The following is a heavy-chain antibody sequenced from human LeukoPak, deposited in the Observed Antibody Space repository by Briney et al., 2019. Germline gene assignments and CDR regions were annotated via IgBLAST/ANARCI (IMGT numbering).Heavy chain of an antibody. V-gene: IGHV1-2*06. D-gene: IGHD4-17*01. J-gene: IGHJ4*02. Sequence: APVKVSCKSSGYTFTGYYIHWLRQAPGQGLEWMGRINPNIGDTNYSQKFQGRVTMTRDTSISTAYMELSRLRSDDTAVYYCARTDGVDYWGQGTLVTVSS. CDR1: GYTFTGYY. CDR3: ARTDGVDY. CDR2: INPNIGDT.